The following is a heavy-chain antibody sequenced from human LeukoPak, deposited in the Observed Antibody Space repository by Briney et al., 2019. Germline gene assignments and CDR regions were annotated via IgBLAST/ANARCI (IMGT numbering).Heavy chain of an antibody. Sequence: SETLSLTCTVSGGSISSYYWKWIRQPPGKGLEWIGYISYHGNTNYSPSLKSRVTMSVDPSKNQFSLRLRSVTAADTAVYYCASAGSSGWYGEYWGRGTLVTVSS. CDR2: ISYHGNT. J-gene: IGHJ4*02. V-gene: IGHV4-59*01. D-gene: IGHD6-19*01. CDR3: ASAGSSGWYGEY. CDR1: GGSISSYY.